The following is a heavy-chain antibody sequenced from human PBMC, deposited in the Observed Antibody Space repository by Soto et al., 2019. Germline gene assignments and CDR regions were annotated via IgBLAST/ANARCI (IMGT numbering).Heavy chain of an antibody. Sequence: QVQLQESGPGLVKASETLSLTCTVSSGSISAYYWSWIRQAAGKGLELIGRIHTSGSTLYNPSLKSRFTMQMGTHKIHFSLNLRSVTAAYTSVYYCAGGAAADYFDYWGQGTLVTVSS. J-gene: IGHJ4*02. D-gene: IGHD6-13*01. CDR2: IHTSGST. CDR1: SGSISAYY. CDR3: AGGAAADYFDY. V-gene: IGHV4-4*07.